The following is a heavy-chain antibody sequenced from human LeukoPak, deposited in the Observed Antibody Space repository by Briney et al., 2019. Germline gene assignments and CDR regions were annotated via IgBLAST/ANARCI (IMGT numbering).Heavy chain of an antibody. J-gene: IGHJ4*02. Sequence: GGSLRLSCAASGFTFSSYEMNWVRQAPGKGLEWVSYISSSGSTIYYADSVKGRFTISRDNAKNSLYLQMNSLRAEDTAVYYCARAPYSGSYHLEGYWGQGTLVTVSS. V-gene: IGHV3-48*03. CDR1: GFTFSSYE. CDR3: ARAPYSGSYHLEGY. D-gene: IGHD1-26*01. CDR2: ISSSGSTI.